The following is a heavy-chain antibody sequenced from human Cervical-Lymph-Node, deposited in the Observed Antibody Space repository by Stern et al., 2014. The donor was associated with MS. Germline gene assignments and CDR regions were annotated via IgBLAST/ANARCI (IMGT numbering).Heavy chain of an antibody. CDR3: GRLKTGSSSIPFGF. CDR1: GYTFSNYW. Sequence: EVQLVESGAELKKPGESLKISCKASGYTFSNYWIGWVRQKPGKGLEWMGIIYPGDSEPKYSPSFQGQVTISADKSISTAYLQWRGLKASDSAIYYCGRLKTGSSSIPFGFWGQGTLVTVSS. D-gene: IGHD1-26*01. V-gene: IGHV5-51*01. CDR2: IYPGDSEP. J-gene: IGHJ4*02.